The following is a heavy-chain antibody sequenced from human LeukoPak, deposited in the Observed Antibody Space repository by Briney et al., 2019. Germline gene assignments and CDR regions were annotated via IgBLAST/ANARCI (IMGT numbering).Heavy chain of an antibody. CDR2: IRQDGGEK. CDR1: GFTFSTSW. Sequence: PGGSLRLSCAASGFTFSTSWMTWVRQAPGKGLEWVANIRQDGGEKTYVDSVKGRFTISRDNTKNSLSLQLNGLRAEDTAVYYCARDGTAAGLYFDLWGQGTLVTVSS. V-gene: IGHV3-7*01. CDR3: ARDGTAAGLYFDL. J-gene: IGHJ4*01. D-gene: IGHD6-13*01.